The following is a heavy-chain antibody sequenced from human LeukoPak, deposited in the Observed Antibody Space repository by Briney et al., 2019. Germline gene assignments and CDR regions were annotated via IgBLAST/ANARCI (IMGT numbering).Heavy chain of an antibody. CDR1: GGTFSSYA. Sequence: ASVKVSCKASGGTFSSYAISWVRQAPGQGLEWMGGIIPIFGTANYAQKFQGRVTITADESTSTAYMELSSLRSEDTAVYYCARAQYYYYGMDVWGQGTTATVSS. CDR2: IIPIFGTA. V-gene: IGHV1-69*13. J-gene: IGHJ6*02. CDR3: ARAQYYYYGMDV.